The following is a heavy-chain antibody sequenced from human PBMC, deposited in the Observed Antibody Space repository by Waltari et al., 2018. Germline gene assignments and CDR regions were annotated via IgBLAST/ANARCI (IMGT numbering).Heavy chain of an antibody. D-gene: IGHD3-10*01. Sequence: QLQLQESGPGLVKPSETLSLTCTVSGGSISSSSYYWGWIRQPPGKGLEWIGSIYYSGRTYYNPSLKSRVTISVDTSKNQFSLKLSSVTAADTAVYYCARERVTMVQGVIGYWGQGTLVTVSS. CDR3: ARERVTMVQGVIGY. J-gene: IGHJ4*02. CDR1: GGSISSSSYY. CDR2: IYYSGRT. V-gene: IGHV4-39*07.